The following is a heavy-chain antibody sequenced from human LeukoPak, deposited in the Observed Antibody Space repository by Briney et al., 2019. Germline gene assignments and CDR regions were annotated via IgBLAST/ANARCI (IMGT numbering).Heavy chain of an antibody. Sequence: ASVKVSCKPSVYTFTSYYMHRVRQAPGQGLGWMGIINPRGGSTSYAQKFQGRDTMTRDTTTSTDYMELRSLRSEDTRVYFFARDQGYCCCGRCFSLEAYFDYWGRGTLVTVSS. D-gene: IGHD2-15*01. J-gene: IGHJ4*02. CDR2: INPRGGST. V-gene: IGHV1-46*01. CDR1: VYTFTSYY. CDR3: ARDQGYCCCGRCFSLEAYFDY.